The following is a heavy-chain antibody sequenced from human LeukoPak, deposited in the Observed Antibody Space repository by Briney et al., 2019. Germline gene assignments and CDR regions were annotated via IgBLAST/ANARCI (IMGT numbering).Heavy chain of an antibody. D-gene: IGHD2-15*01. CDR1: GFTVSNNY. V-gene: IGHV3-53*01. CDR3: AKDKVAATPHYYYGMDV. CDR2: IYSGGST. J-gene: IGHJ6*02. Sequence: GGSLRLSCAASGFTVSNNYMSWVRQAPGKGLEWVSAIYSGGSTYYADSVKGRFTISRDNSQNTLYLQMNSLRAEDTAVYYCAKDKVAATPHYYYGMDVWGQGTTVTVSS.